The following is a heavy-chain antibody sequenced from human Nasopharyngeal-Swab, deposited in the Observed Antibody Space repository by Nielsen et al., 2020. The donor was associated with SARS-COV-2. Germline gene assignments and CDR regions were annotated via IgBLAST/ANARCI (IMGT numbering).Heavy chain of an antibody. CDR1: GFTFSSYW. D-gene: IGHD3-3*01. V-gene: IGHV3-7*01. CDR2: IKQDGSEK. Sequence: GESLKISCAASGFTFSSYWMSWVRHAPGKGLEWVANIKQDGSEKYYVDSVKGRFTISRDNAKNSLYLQMNSLRAEDTAVYYCARDPAAITIFGVVIIGSRSYYFDYWGQGTLVTVSS. J-gene: IGHJ4*02. CDR3: ARDPAAITIFGVVIIGSRSYYFDY.